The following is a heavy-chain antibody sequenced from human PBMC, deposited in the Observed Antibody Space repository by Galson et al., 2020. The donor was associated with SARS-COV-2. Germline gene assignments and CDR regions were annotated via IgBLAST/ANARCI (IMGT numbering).Heavy chain of an antibody. CDR2: ISSSGGSA. Sequence: GESLKISCAGSGFTFRSYAMSWVRQAPGKGLEWVSSISSSGGSAYYADSVKGRFTISRDNSKNTLYLQMNSLRAEDTAVYYCAKIARGSSSGDYFDYWGQGTLVSVSS. D-gene: IGHD1-26*01. CDR1: GFTFRSYA. CDR3: AKIARGSSSGDYFDY. V-gene: IGHV3-23*01. J-gene: IGHJ4*02.